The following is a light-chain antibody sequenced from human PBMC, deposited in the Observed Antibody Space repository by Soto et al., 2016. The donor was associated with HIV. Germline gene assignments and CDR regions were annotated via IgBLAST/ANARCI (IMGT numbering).Light chain of an antibody. V-gene: IGLV3-21*03. J-gene: IGLJ3*02. CDR3: QVWDSSNYHWV. CDR1: NIGSKS. CDR2: DDS. Sequence: SYELTQPSSVSVAPGKTARITCGGNNIGSKSVHWYRQKPGQAPVLVVHDDSGRPSGIPERYSGSNSGSTATLTITRVEVGDEADYYCQVWDSSNYHWVFGGGTKMTVL.